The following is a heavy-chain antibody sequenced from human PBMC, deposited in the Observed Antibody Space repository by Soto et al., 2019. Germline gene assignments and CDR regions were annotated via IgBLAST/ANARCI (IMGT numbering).Heavy chain of an antibody. CDR1: GGSISSSSYY. V-gene: IGHV4-39*01. D-gene: IGHD3-22*01. CDR2: IYYSGST. J-gene: IGHJ5*02. CDR3: ARMVIRRKNRFDP. Sequence: QLQLQESGPGLVKPSETLSLTCTVSGGSISSSSYYWGWIRQPPGKGLEWIGSIYYSGSTYYNPSLKSRVNRSLEKSKDPFSLKPSLGAAADPAVEYWARMVIRRKNRFDPLGQGTLVTVSS.